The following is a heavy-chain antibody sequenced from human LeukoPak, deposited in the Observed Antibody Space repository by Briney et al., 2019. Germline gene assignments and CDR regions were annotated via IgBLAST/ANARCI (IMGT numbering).Heavy chain of an antibody. CDR1: GFTFSSYG. CDR2: IWYDGSNE. J-gene: IGHJ6*04. Sequence: GRSLRLSCAASGFTFSSYGMHWVRQAPGKGLEWVAVIWYDGSNEYYADSVKGRFTISRDNSENTLYLQMNSLRAEDTAVYYCARDLQLWFEPYYYYYGMDVWGKGTTVTVSS. V-gene: IGHV3-33*01. CDR3: ARDLQLWFEPYYYYYGMDV. D-gene: IGHD5-18*01.